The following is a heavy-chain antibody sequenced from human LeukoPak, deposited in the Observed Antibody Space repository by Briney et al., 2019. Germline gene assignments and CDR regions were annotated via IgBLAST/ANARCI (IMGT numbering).Heavy chain of an antibody. CDR1: GFSFSSYG. J-gene: IGHJ4*02. Sequence: PGGSLRLSCAVSGFSFSSYGMHWVRQAPGKGLEWVAVISYDGSNKYYADSVKGRFTISRDNSKNTLYLQMNSLRAEDTAVYYCARDPSWELFGYFDYWGQGTLVTVSS. CDR2: ISYDGSNK. D-gene: IGHD1-26*01. V-gene: IGHV3-30*03. CDR3: ARDPSWELFGYFDY.